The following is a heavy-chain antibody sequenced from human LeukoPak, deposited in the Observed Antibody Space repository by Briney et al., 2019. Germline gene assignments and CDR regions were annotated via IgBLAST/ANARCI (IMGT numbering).Heavy chain of an antibody. V-gene: IGHV3-49*03. Sequence: SLTLSCTASGCNFGDYSLSWFRQAPGVGLEWVAFIRREGYGGTTEYAASVKGRFTISRDDSKSIAYLQMNSLKTEDTGVYYCTRDHDFWRGPLDVWGKGTTVTVSS. CDR1: GCNFGDYS. CDR2: IRREGYGGTT. J-gene: IGHJ6*04. CDR3: TRDHDFWRGPLDV. D-gene: IGHD3-3*01.